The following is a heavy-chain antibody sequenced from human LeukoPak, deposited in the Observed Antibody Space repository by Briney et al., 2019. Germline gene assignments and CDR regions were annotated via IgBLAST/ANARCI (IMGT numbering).Heavy chain of an antibody. D-gene: IGHD6-19*01. CDR3: ARDEGSGWSPGYYYYGMDV. CDR1: GFTLSSYE. J-gene: IGHJ6*04. Sequence: PGGSLRLSCAPSGFTLSSYEMNWVRQAPGKGLEWVSYISSSGSTIYYADSVKGRFTISRDNAKNSLYLQMNSLRAEDTAVYYCARDEGSGWSPGYYYYGMDVWGKGTTVTVSS. V-gene: IGHV3-48*03. CDR2: ISSSGSTI.